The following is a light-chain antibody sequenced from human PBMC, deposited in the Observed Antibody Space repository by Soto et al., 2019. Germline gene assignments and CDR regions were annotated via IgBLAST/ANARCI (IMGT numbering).Light chain of an antibody. CDR2: DAS. CDR1: QGLSSY. Sequence: IKMTQYPSSVCASVGDRVTITCRASQGLSSYLAWYQQKPGKAPKLLIYDASNLESGVPSRFSGGGSGTEFSLTISSLQPDDFATYYCQQYNYFWAFGQGTKVDIK. J-gene: IGKJ1*01. CDR3: QQYNYFWA. V-gene: IGKV1-5*01.